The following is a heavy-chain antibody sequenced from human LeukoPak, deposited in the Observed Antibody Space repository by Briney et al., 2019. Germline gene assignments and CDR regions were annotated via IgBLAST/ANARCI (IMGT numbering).Heavy chain of an antibody. J-gene: IGHJ4*02. Sequence: SETLSLTCTVSGGSFSSGSYYWSWIRQPPGKGLEWIGYIYYSGSTNYNPSLKSRVTISVDTSKNQFSLKLSSVTAADTAVYYCARAIVVVVAATTHFDYWGQGTLVTVSS. D-gene: IGHD2-15*01. CDR3: ARAIVVVVAATTHFDY. V-gene: IGHV4-61*01. CDR2: IYYSGST. CDR1: GGSFSSGSYY.